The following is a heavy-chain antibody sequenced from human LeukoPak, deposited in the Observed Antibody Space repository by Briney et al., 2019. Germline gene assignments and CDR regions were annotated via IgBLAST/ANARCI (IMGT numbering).Heavy chain of an antibody. CDR2: IKQDGSEK. CDR3: ARAPLGSGYYSNWFDP. V-gene: IGHV3-7*01. D-gene: IGHD3-22*01. J-gene: IGHJ5*02. Sequence: GGSLRLSCAASGFTFSSYWMSWVRQAPGKGLEWVANIKQDGSEKYYVDSVKGRFTISRDNAKNSLYLQMNSLRAEDTAVYYCARAPLGSGYYSNWFDPWGQGTLVTVSS. CDR1: GFTFSSYW.